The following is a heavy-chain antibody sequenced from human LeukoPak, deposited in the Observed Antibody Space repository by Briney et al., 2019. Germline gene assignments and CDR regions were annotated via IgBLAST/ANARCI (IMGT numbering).Heavy chain of an antibody. J-gene: IGHJ2*01. CDR2: IYSGGST. CDR1: GGSISSYY. V-gene: IGHV4-59*08. Sequence: KPSETLSLTCTVSGGSISSYYWSWVRQPPGKGLEWIAYIYSGGSTNYSPSLKSRVTISVDTSRNQFSLKLSSVTAADTAVYYCARLLWFGDFSHYWYFDLWGRGTLVTVPS. D-gene: IGHD3-10*01. CDR3: ARLLWFGDFSHYWYFDL.